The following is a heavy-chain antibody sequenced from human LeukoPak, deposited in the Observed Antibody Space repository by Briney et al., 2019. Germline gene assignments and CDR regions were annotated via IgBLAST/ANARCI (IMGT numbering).Heavy chain of an antibody. J-gene: IGHJ4*02. Sequence: ASVKVSCKASGYTFTGYYMHWLRQAPGQGLEWMGWIDPKRGGTNYAQKFQGRVTMSRDTSISTAYMEVSRLRSDDTAVYYCATSIEAEIWYFDYWGQGTLVTVSS. CDR2: IDPKRGGT. CDR1: GYTFTGYY. D-gene: IGHD2-15*01. CDR3: ATSIEAEIWYFDY. V-gene: IGHV1-2*02.